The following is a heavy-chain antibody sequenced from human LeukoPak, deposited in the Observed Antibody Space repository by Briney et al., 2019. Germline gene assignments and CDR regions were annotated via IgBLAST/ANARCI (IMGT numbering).Heavy chain of an antibody. V-gene: IGHV4-4*02. CDR1: GGSISSSNW. D-gene: IGHD3-10*01. CDR3: ARGAYFCGSGINWFDP. Sequence: NTSETLSLTCAVSGGSISSSNWWSWVRQPPGKGLEWIGEIYHSGSTNYNPSLKSRVTISVDKSKNQFSLKLSSVTAADTAVYYCARGAYFCGSGINWFDPWGQGTLITVSS. J-gene: IGHJ5*02. CDR2: IYHSGST.